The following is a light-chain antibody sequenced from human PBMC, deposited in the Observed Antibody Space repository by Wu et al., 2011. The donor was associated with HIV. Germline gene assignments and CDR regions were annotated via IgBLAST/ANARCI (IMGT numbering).Light chain of an antibody. Sequence: EIVLTQSPATLSLSPGERATLSCWATQSVSSYLAWYQHKPGQPPRLLIFDASNRATGIPARFSGSGSGTEFTLTISSMQSEDFAVYFCQQYNNWPPCSFGQGTKLE. J-gene: IGKJ2*04. CDR3: QQYNNWPPCS. CDR1: QSVSSY. CDR2: DAS. V-gene: IGKV3-11*01.